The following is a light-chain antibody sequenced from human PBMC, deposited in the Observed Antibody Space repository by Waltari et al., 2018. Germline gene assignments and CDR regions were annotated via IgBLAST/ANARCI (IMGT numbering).Light chain of an antibody. CDR1: SSAVGGYNY. CDR2: DVS. V-gene: IGLV2-14*01. Sequence: QSALTQPASVSGSPGQSITISCTGTSSAVGGYNYVPWYQQHPGKAPKLMIYDVSKRPSGASNRFSGSKSGNTASLTISGLQAEDEADYYCSSYTSSSTWVFGGGTKLTVL. CDR3: SSYTSSSTWV. J-gene: IGLJ3*02.